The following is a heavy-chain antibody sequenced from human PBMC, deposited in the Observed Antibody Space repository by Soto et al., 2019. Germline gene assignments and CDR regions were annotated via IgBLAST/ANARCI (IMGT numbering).Heavy chain of an antibody. CDR1: GFTFSDYY. J-gene: IGHJ5*02. V-gene: IGHV3-11*01. CDR3: ARDKGHYGSGSYYTNDWFDP. CDR2: ISSSGSTI. D-gene: IGHD3-10*01. Sequence: GGSLRLSCAASGFTFSDYYMSWIRQAPGKGLEWVSYISSSGSTIYYADSVKGRFTISRDNAKNSLYLQMNSLRAEDTAVYYCARDKGHYGSGSYYTNDWFDPWGQGTLVTVSS.